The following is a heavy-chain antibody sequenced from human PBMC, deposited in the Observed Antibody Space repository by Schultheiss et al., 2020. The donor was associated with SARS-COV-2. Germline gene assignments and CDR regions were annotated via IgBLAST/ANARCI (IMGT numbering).Heavy chain of an antibody. CDR2: INHSGST. J-gene: IGHJ5*02. D-gene: IGHD3-9*01. CDR1: GGSFSGYY. V-gene: IGHV4-34*01. Sequence: GSLRLSCAVYGGSFSGYYWSWIRQPPGKGLEWIGEINHSGSTNYNPSLKSRVTISVDTSKNQFSLKLSSVTAADTAVYYCARRGRRYDILTGYLPDNWFDPWGQGTLVTVSS. CDR3: ARRGRRYDILTGYLPDNWFDP.